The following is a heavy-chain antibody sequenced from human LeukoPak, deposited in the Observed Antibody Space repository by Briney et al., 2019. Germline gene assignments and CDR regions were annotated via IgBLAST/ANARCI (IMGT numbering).Heavy chain of an antibody. V-gene: IGHV4-34*01. CDR3: ARGQRGITMVRGVISKFDY. J-gene: IGHJ4*02. Sequence: PSETLSLTCAVYGGSLSGYYWSWIRQPPGKGLEWIGEINHSGSTNYNPSLKSRVTISVDTSKNQFSLKLSSVTAADTAVYYCARGQRGITMVRGVISKFDYWGQGTLVTVSS. CDR2: INHSGST. D-gene: IGHD3-10*01. CDR1: GGSLSGYY.